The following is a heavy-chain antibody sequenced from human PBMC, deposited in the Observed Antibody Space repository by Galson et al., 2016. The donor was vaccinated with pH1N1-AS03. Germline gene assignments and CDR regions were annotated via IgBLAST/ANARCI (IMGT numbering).Heavy chain of an antibody. D-gene: IGHD4-17*01. V-gene: IGHV4-31*03. J-gene: IGHJ5*02. CDR1: GDSINRGGFY. CDR3: ARLYGYGDEGMFWFDP. Sequence: QVQLQKSGPGLVKPSETLSLTCTVSGDSINRGGFYWTWIRQHPGKGLEWIGYIYYSGSTYYNPSLKSRVTISVDKSKNQFSLKLTSVTAADTAVYYWARLYGYGDEGMFWFDPWGQGTLVTVSS. CDR2: IYYSGST.